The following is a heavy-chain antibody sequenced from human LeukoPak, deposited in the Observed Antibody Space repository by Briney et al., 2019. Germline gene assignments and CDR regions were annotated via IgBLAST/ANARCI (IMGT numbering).Heavy chain of an antibody. CDR1: GFTFSHYE. CDR3: ARLHIRGYRYGFDF. Sequence: PRGSLRLSCAASGFTFSHYEMNWVRLAPGKGLEWVSYISSSSGIIYYADSVKGRFTISRENAKNALHLQMSSLRAEDTATYYCARLHIRGYRYGFDFWGQGTLVTVSS. D-gene: IGHD5-18*01. CDR2: ISSSSGII. V-gene: IGHV3-48*03. J-gene: IGHJ4*02.